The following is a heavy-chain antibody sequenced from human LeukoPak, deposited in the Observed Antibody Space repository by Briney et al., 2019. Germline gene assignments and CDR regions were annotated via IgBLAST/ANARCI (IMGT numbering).Heavy chain of an antibody. Sequence: AGGSLRLSCAASGFTFDDYAMHWVRQAPGKGLEWVSGISWNSISIDYADSVKGRFTISRDNAKNSLYLQMNSLRAEDTALYYCARLYSSGWDDFDYWGRGARVTVSS. D-gene: IGHD6-19*01. CDR2: ISWNSISI. CDR1: GFTFDDYA. V-gene: IGHV3-9*01. J-gene: IGHJ4*02. CDR3: ARLYSSGWDDFDY.